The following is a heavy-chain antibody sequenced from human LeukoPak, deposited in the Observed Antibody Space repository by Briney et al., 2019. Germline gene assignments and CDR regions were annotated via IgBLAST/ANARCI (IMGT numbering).Heavy chain of an antibody. CDR3: ARVQAGLDSTLNAFDI. V-gene: IGHV3-7*01. D-gene: IGHD3/OR15-3a*01. Sequence: GGSLRLSCAASGFTFSSYWMSWVRQAPGKGLEWVANIKQDGSEKYYVDSVKGRFTISRDNAKNSLYLQMNSLRAEDTAVYYCARVQAGLDSTLNAFDIWGQGTMVTVSS. CDR1: GFTFSSYW. J-gene: IGHJ3*02. CDR2: IKQDGSEK.